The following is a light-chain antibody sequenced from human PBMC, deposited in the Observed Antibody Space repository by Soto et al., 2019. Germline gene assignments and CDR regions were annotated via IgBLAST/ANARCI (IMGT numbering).Light chain of an antibody. Sequence: DIQMTQSPSTLSASVGDRVTITCPASQSISSWLAWYQQKPGKAPKLLIYDASSLESGVPSRFSGSGSGTEFTLTISSLQPDDFAKYYCQQYNSYSTFGQGTKLEIK. CDR3: QQYNSYST. CDR1: QSISSW. CDR2: DAS. V-gene: IGKV1-5*01. J-gene: IGKJ2*01.